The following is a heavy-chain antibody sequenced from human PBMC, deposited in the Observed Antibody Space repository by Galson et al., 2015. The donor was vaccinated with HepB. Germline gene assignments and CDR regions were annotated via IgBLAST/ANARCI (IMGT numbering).Heavy chain of an antibody. J-gene: IGHJ4*02. V-gene: IGHV3-7*01. CDR2: IKQDGSEK. CDR3: ASSAYCDGRCYPYDFDF. Sequence: SLRLSCAASGFTFKKYWMSWVRQAPGKGLEWVANIKQDGSEKYYADSVKGRFSISRDNAKNSQSLQMNSLRAEDTAVYYCASSAYCDGRCYPYDFDFWGQGTLVTVSS. D-gene: IGHD2-21*01. CDR1: GFTFKKYW.